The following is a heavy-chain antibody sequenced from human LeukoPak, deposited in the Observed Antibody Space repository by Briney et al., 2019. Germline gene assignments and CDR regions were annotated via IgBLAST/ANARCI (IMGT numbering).Heavy chain of an antibody. D-gene: IGHD4-17*01. CDR2: ISSSSSYI. J-gene: IGHJ5*02. V-gene: IGHV3-21*01. Sequence: GGSLRLSCAASGFTFSSYSMNCVRHAPGKGLEWVLSISSSSSYIYYADSVKGRFTISRDNAKNSLYLLMNSLKAEDTAMYYCARDRVTHTTVTFDPWGQGTLVTVSA. CDR3: ARDRVTHTTVTFDP. CDR1: GFTFSSYS.